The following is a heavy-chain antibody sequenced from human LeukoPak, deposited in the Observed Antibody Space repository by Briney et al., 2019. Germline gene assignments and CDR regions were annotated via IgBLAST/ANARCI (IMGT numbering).Heavy chain of an antibody. CDR2: IYYSGST. CDR1: GGSISSYY. Sequence: SETLSLTCTVSGGSISSYYWSWIRQPPGKGLEWIGYIYYSGSTNYNPSLKSRVTISVDTSKNQFSLKLSSVTAADTAVYFCARRSGPGAFDIWGQGTMVTVSS. CDR3: ARRSGPGAFDI. J-gene: IGHJ3*02. V-gene: IGHV4-59*01.